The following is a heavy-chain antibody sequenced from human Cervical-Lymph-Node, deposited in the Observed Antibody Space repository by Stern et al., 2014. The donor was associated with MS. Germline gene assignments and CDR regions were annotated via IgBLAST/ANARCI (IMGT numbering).Heavy chain of an antibody. D-gene: IGHD2-8*01. CDR3: ARDKMHAFDY. Sequence: QMQLVQSGTEVKKPGASVLVSCKASGYTFTTYGITWVRQAPGQGLEWMGWISADSGNKKYAKKFQDRVTMTRDTTTGTAYMEVRSLRSEDTAVYYCARDKMHAFDYWGQGTQVTVPS. V-gene: IGHV1-18*01. J-gene: IGHJ4*02. CDR2: ISADSGNK. CDR1: GYTFTTYG.